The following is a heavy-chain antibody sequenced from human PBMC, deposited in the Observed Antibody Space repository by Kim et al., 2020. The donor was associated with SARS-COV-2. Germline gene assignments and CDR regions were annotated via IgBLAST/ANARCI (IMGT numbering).Heavy chain of an antibody. J-gene: IGHJ6*02. CDR3: ASARGIAAAADYYGMDV. D-gene: IGHD6-13*01. V-gene: IGHV3-21*01. Sequence: GGSLRLSCAASGFTFSSYSMNWVRQAPGKGLEWVSSISSSSSYIYYADSVKGRFTISRDNAKNARSLQMNSLRAEDTAVYYCASARGIAAAADYYGMDVWGQGTTVTVSS. CDR2: ISSSSSYI. CDR1: GFTFSSYS.